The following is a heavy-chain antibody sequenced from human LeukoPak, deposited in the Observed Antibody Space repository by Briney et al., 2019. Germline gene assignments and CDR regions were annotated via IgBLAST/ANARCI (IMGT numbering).Heavy chain of an antibody. CDR3: VKALAAVATRRAFDI. J-gene: IGHJ3*02. Sequence: GGSLRLSCSAFGFTFSSFAMHWVRQAPGKGLEYVSVISSNGGSTYYGDSVKGRFTISRDNSKNTLYLQMSSLRAEDTAVYYCVKALAAVATRRAFDIWGQGTMVTVSS. CDR1: GFTFSSFA. CDR2: ISSNGGST. D-gene: IGHD6-13*01. V-gene: IGHV3-64D*06.